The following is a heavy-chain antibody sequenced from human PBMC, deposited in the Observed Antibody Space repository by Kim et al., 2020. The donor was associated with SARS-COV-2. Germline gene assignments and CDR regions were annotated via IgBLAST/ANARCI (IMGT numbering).Heavy chain of an antibody. CDR2: ISYDGSNK. CDR1: GFTFSSYG. J-gene: IGHJ6*02. Sequence: GGSLRLSCAASGFTFSSYGMHWVRQAPGKGLEWVAVISYDGSNKYYADSVKGRFTISRDNSKNTLYLQMNSLRAEDTAVYYCAKDLLYYDILTGYSPGFSDSFTYYYGMDVWGQGTTVTVSS. V-gene: IGHV3-30*18. CDR3: AKDLLYYDILTGYSPGFSDSFTYYYGMDV. D-gene: IGHD3-9*01.